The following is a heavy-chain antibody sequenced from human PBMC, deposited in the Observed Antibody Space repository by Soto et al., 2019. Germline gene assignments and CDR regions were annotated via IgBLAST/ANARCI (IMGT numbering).Heavy chain of an antibody. D-gene: IGHD4-4*01. Sequence: GGSLRLSCAASGFTFSSYAMSWVRQAPGKGLEWVSAISGSGGSTYYADSVKGRFTISRDNSKNTRYLQMNSLRAEDTAVYYCAKAGKTITVTTGPNYYYYGMDVWGQGTTVTVSS. CDR3: AKAGKTITVTTGPNYYYYGMDV. V-gene: IGHV3-23*01. CDR1: GFTFSSYA. CDR2: ISGSGGST. J-gene: IGHJ6*02.